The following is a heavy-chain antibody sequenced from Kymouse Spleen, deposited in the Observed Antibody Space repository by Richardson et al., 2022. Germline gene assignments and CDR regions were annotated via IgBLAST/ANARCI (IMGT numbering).Heavy chain of an antibody. CDR1: GFTFSNAW. D-gene: IGHD1-14*01. Sequence: EVQLVESGGGLVKPGGSLRLSCAASGFTFSNAWMSWVRQAPGKGLEWVGRIKSKTDGGTTDYAAPVKGRFTISRDDSKNTLYLQMNSLKTEDTAVYYCTTDRNPYYYYYYGMDVWGQGTTVTVSS. V-gene: IGHV3-15*01. CDR3: TTDRNPYYYYYYGMDV. CDR2: IKSKTDGGTT. J-gene: IGHJ6*02.